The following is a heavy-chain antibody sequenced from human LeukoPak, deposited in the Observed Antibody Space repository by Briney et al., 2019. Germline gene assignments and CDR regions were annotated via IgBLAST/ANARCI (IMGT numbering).Heavy chain of an antibody. CDR2: IYYSGNT. CDR1: GDSISEYY. CDR3: ARHPGRLFDY. Sequence: SETLSLTCSVSGDSISEYYWSWIRQPPGKGLEWIGSIYYSGNTYYNPSLKSRVSISVDTSKNQFSLKLSSVTAADTAVYYCARHPGRLFDYWGQGTLVTVSS. V-gene: IGHV4-59*05. J-gene: IGHJ4*02.